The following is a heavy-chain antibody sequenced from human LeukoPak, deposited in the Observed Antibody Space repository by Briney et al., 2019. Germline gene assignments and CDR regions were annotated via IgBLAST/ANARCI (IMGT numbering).Heavy chain of an antibody. CDR2: LNGDNT. CDR3: VREATGYSFADY. V-gene: IGHV3-53*01. Sequence: GGSLRLSCAASGFTVSSNYMNWVRQAPGKGLEWVSALNGDNTYYADSVKGRFTVSRDNSKHTLYLQMNSLTAEDTAVYYCVREATGYSFADYWGQGTLVSVSS. J-gene: IGHJ4*02. CDR1: GFTVSSNY. D-gene: IGHD1-26*01.